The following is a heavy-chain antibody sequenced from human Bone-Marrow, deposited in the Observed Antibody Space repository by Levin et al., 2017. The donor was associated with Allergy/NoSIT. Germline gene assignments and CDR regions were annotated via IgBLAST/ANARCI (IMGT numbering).Heavy chain of an antibody. CDR2: IYYGERT. CDR1: GGSVSSGGFY. CDR3: ARGGANWGSYFDY. J-gene: IGHJ4*02. V-gene: IGHV4-61*08. D-gene: IGHD7-27*01. Sequence: SQTLSLTCTVSGGSVSSGGFYWSWIRQPPGKGLEWIGFIYYGERTNYNPSLESRVTISGDASKNQISLKLSSVTAADTAVYYCARGGANWGSYFDYWGQGTLVTVSS.